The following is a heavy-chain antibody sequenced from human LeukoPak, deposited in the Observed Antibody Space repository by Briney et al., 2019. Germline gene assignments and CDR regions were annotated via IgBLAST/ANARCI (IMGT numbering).Heavy chain of an antibody. CDR2: IKQDGSEK. D-gene: IGHD2-2*03. Sequence: QTSETLSLTCTVSGGSISSSSYYWGWIRQPPGKGLEWVANIKQDGSEKNYVDSVKGRFTISRDNANNSLYLQMNSLRAEDTAVYYCASGYCSSSCYPNWFDPWGQGTLVTVSS. CDR3: ASGYCSSSCYPNWFDP. V-gene: IGHV3-7*01. CDR1: GGSISSSSYY. J-gene: IGHJ5*02.